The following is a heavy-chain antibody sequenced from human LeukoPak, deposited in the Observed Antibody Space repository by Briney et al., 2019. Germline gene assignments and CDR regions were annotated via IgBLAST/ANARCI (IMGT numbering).Heavy chain of an antibody. J-gene: IGHJ4*02. Sequence: ASVKVSCKASGDSFTTYYLHWVRQAPGQGLDWVGIVNPTDGGTSCARRFQDRVTMTRDTSTGTVYMEMSSLRFEDTAVYYCTRSGIVGAPGDFDYWGQGTLVTVSS. D-gene: IGHD1-26*01. CDR2: VNPTDGGT. CDR3: TRSGIVGAPGDFDY. CDR1: GDSFTTYY. V-gene: IGHV1-46*03.